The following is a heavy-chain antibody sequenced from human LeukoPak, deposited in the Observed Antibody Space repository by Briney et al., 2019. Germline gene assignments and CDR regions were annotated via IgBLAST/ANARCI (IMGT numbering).Heavy chain of an antibody. Sequence: QPGGSLRLSCAASGFTFSSYAMSWVRQAPGKGLEWVSAISGSGGSTYYADSVKGRFTISRDNSKNTLYLQMNSLRAEDTAVYYCAKEYRGSSSWYGFWARGAFDIWGQGTMVTVSS. CDR1: GFTFSSYA. J-gene: IGHJ3*02. V-gene: IGHV3-23*01. CDR2: ISGSGGST. CDR3: AKEYRGSSSWYGFWARGAFDI. D-gene: IGHD6-13*01.